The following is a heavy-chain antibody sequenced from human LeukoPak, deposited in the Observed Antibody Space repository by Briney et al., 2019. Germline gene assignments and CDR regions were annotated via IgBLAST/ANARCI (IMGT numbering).Heavy chain of an antibody. CDR3: AREVAVAGMT. V-gene: IGHV3-48*04. CDR2: ISSSSSTI. D-gene: IGHD6-19*01. CDR1: GFTFSDYS. J-gene: IGHJ5*02. Sequence: PGGSLRLSCAASGFTFSDYSMNWVRQAPGKGLEWVSYISSSSSTIYYADSVKGRFTISRDNAKNSLYLQMNSLRAEDTAVYYCAREVAVAGMTWGQGTLVTVSS.